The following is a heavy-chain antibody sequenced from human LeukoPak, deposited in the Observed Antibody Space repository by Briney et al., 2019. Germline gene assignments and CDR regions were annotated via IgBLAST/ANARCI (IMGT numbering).Heavy chain of an antibody. CDR2: IYHSGST. CDR1: GYSISSGYY. CDR3: DAAGTNYGMDV. D-gene: IGHD6-13*01. J-gene: IGHJ6*02. Sequence: SETLSLTCTVSGYSISSGYYWGWIRQPPGKGLEWIGSIYHSGSTYYNPSLKSRVTISVDTSKNQFSLKLSSVTAADTAVYYCDAAGTNYGMDVWGQGTTVTVSS. V-gene: IGHV4-38-2*02.